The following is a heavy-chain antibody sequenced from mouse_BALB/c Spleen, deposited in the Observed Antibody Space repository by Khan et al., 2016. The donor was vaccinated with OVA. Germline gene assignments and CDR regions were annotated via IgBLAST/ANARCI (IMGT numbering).Heavy chain of an antibody. CDR1: GFSLTNYG. V-gene: IGHV2-6-1*01. D-gene: IGHD2-10*01. J-gene: IGHJ4*01. CDR2: IWSDGST. Sequence: QVQLKQSGPGLVAPSQSLSITCTISGFSLTNYGVHWVRQPPGKGLEWLVVIWSDGSTTYNSDLKSRLSISKDNSKSQVFLKMNSLQSDDTAMYYCARQPYYHYYIMDYWGQGISVTVSS. CDR3: ARQPYYHYYIMDY.